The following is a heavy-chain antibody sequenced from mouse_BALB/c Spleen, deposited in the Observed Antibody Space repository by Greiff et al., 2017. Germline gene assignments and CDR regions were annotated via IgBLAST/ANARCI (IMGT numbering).Heavy chain of an antibody. V-gene: IGHV5-6-5*01. D-gene: IGHD1-2*01. J-gene: IGHJ4*01. Sequence: EVMLVESGGGLVKPGGSLKLSCAASGFTFCSYAMSWVRQTPEKRLEWVASISSGGSTYYPDSVKGRFTISRDNARNILYLQMSSLRSEDTAMYYCARGRTTATDAMDYWGQGTSVTVSS. CDR3: ARGRTTATDAMDY. CDR1: GFTFCSYA. CDR2: ISSGGST.